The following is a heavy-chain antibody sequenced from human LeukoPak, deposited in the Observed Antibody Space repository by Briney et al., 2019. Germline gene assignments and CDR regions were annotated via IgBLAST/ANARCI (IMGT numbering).Heavy chain of an antibody. Sequence: GGSLRLSCAASGFTFSSYSMNWVRQAPGKALEWVSSISSSSSYIYYADSVKGRFTISRDNAKNSLYLQMNSLRAEDTAVYYCARGAPARDFWSGYYTVVDYWGQGTLVTVSS. V-gene: IGHV3-21*01. CDR2: ISSSSSYI. CDR1: GFTFSSYS. J-gene: IGHJ4*02. D-gene: IGHD3-3*01. CDR3: ARGAPARDFWSGYYTVVDY.